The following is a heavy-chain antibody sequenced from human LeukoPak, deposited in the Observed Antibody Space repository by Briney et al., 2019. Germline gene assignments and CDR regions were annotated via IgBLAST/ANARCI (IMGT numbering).Heavy chain of an antibody. J-gene: IGHJ4*02. CDR1: GFTFSDYY. CDR3: AKAKSYYSNYDY. D-gene: IGHD4-11*01. Sequence: GGSLRLSCAASGFTFSDYYMSWIRQAPGKGLEWVSYISSSGSTIYYADSVKGRFTISRDNSKNTLYLQVNSLRAEDTAVYYCAKAKSYYSNYDYWGQGTLVTVSS. V-gene: IGHV3-11*01. CDR2: ISSSGSTI.